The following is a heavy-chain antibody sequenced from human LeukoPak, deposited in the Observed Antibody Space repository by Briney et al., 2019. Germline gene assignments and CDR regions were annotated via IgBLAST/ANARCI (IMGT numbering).Heavy chain of an antibody. CDR1: GGSISSGGYY. D-gene: IGHD3-16*02. V-gene: IGHV4-61*02. CDR3: AREVITFGGVIVNY. J-gene: IGHJ4*02. Sequence: SETLSLTCAVSGGSISSGGYYWSWIRQPAGKGLEWIGRIYTSGSTNYNPSLKSRVTILVDTSKNQFSLKLSSVTAADTAVYYCAREVITFGGVIVNYWGQGTLVTVSS. CDR2: IYTSGST.